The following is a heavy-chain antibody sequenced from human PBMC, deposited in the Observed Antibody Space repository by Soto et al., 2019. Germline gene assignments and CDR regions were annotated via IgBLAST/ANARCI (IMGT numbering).Heavy chain of an antibody. Sequence: VQVLESGGGLVQPGGSLRLSCAASGFTFRTNAMHWVRQAPGKGLEWVSGISGSGGTTYYADSVKGRFDISRDNSRNTLSLQMNSLRAEDTAVYYCAKGYDILTAFLDYWGQGTLVTVSS. CDR2: ISGSGGTT. CDR3: AKGYDILTAFLDY. CDR1: GFTFRTNA. V-gene: IGHV3-23*01. J-gene: IGHJ4*02. D-gene: IGHD3-9*01.